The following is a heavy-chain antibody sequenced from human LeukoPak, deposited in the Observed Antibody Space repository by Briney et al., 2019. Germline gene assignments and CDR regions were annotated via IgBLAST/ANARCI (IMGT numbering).Heavy chain of an antibody. CDR3: AKATPVHYSSGWYQNDYFDY. CDR1: GFTFSNYA. V-gene: IGHV3-23*01. CDR2: ISGSGGST. D-gene: IGHD6-19*01. Sequence: GGSLRLSCAASGFTFSNYAMNWVRQAPGKGLEWVSAISGSGGSTYYADSVKGRFTISRDNSKNTLYLQMNSLRAEDTAVYFCAKATPVHYSSGWYQNDYFDYWGQGTLATVSS. J-gene: IGHJ4*02.